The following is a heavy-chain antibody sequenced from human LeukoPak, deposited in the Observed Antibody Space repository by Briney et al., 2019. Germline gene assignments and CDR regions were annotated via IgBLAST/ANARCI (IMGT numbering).Heavy chain of an antibody. J-gene: IGHJ6*02. Sequence: GGSLRLSCAASGFTFSSYSMNWVRQAPGKGLEWVSSISSSSSYIYYADSVKGRFTISRDNAKNSLCLQMNSLRAEDTAVYYCARELPRYYSGMDVWGQGTTVTVSS. CDR2: ISSSSSYI. V-gene: IGHV3-21*01. CDR3: ARELPRYYSGMDV. CDR1: GFTFSSYS.